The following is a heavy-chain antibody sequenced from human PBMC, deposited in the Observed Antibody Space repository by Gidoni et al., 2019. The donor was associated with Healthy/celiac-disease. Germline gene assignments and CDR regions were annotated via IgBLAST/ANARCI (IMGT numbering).Heavy chain of an antibody. D-gene: IGHD6-19*01. J-gene: IGHJ6*02. V-gene: IGHV3-48*03. CDR3: ARDGAVAGTYYYYYGMDV. Sequence: EVQLVESGGGLVQPGGSLRLSCAASGFTFSRYEMNWVRQAPGKGLEWVSYISSSGSTIYYADSVKGRFTISRDNAKNSLYLQMNSLRAEDTAVYYCARDGAVAGTYYYYYGMDVWGQGTTVTVSS. CDR2: ISSSGSTI. CDR1: GFTFSRYE.